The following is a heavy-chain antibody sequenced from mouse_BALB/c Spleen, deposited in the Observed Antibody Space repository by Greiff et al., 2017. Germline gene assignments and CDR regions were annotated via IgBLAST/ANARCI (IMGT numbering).Heavy chain of an antibody. V-gene: IGHV5-12-2*01. CDR3: ARELGRYFDY. CDR1: GFTFSSYT. Sequence: EVKLVESGGGLVQPGGSLKLSCAASGFTFSSYTMSWVRQTPEKRLEWVAYISNGGGSTYYPDTVKGRFTISRDNAKNTLYLQMSSLKSEDTAMYYCARELGRYFDYWGQGTTLTVSS. CDR2: ISNGGGST. J-gene: IGHJ2*01. D-gene: IGHD4-1*01.